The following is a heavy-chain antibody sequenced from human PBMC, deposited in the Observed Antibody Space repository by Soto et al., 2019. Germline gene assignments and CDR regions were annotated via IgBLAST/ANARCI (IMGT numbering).Heavy chain of an antibody. Sequence: SETLSITCAVYGGSFSGYYWSGIRQPPGKGLEWIGEINHSGSTNYNPSLKSRVTISVDTSKNQFSLKLSSVTAADTAVYYFARKDPSGSGDYYCMDVWRQGNTLT. CDR3: ARKDPSGSGDYYCMDV. D-gene: IGHD1-26*01. CDR1: GGSFSGYY. V-gene: IGHV4-34*01. J-gene: IGHJ6*01. CDR2: INHSGST.